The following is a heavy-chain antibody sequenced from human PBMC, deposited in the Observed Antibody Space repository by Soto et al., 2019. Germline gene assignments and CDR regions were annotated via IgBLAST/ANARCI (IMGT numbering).Heavy chain of an antibody. J-gene: IGHJ4*02. CDR3: GADQYFSDY. D-gene: IGHD1-26*01. V-gene: IGHV3-30*03. CDR2: ISYDGTNK. Sequence: QVQLVESGGGEVQPGKSLRLCCAASGFTFTNYGIHWIREAPGKGLECVALISYDGTNKFYADSVKGRFTVSRDNSKNTLYLHMNSLRPEDTAVYYCGADQYFSDYWGQGTLVSVSS. CDR1: GFTFTNYG.